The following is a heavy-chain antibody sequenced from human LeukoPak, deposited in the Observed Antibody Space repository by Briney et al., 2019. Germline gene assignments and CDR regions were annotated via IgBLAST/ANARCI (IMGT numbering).Heavy chain of an antibody. Sequence: GASVKVSCKASGGTFSSYAISWVRQAPGQGLEWMGRIIPILGIANYAQKFQGRVTITADKSTSTAYMELSSLRSEDTAVYYCASNLGIAATGDYFDYWGQGTLVTVSS. CDR3: ASNLGIAATGDYFDY. CDR1: GGTFSSYA. CDR2: IIPILGIA. J-gene: IGHJ4*02. D-gene: IGHD6-13*01. V-gene: IGHV1-69*04.